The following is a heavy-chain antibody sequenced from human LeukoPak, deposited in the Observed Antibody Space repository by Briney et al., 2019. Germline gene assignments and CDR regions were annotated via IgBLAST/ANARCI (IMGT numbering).Heavy chain of an antibody. V-gene: IGHV1-18*01. CDR3: ARVMRRYCSGGSCYSALVY. J-gene: IGHJ4*02. CDR1: GYTFTSYG. CDR2: ISAYNGNT. D-gene: IGHD2-15*01. Sequence: ASVKVSCKASGYTFTSYGISWVRQAPGQGLEWMGWISAYNGNTNYAQKLQGRVTMTTDTSTSTAYMELRSLRSDDTAVYYCARVMRRYCSGGSCYSALVYWGQGTLSPSPQ.